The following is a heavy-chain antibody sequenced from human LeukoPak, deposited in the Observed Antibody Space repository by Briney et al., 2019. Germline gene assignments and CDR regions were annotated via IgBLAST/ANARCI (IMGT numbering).Heavy chain of an antibody. CDR3: ARQRHLVRGVSY. CDR1: GFTFSSYW. J-gene: IGHJ4*02. Sequence: GGSLILSCAASGFTFSSYWMHWVRQAPGKGLVWVSRINSDGSSTSYADSVKGRFTISRDNAKNTLYLQMNSLRAEDTAVYYCARQRHLVRGVSYWGQGTLVTVSS. CDR2: INSDGSST. V-gene: IGHV3-74*01. D-gene: IGHD3-10*01.